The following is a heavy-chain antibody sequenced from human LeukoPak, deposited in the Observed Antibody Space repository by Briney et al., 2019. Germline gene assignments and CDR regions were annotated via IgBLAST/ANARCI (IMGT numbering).Heavy chain of an antibody. J-gene: IGHJ2*01. CDR1: GGSISSYY. Sequence: SETLSLTCTVSGGSISSYYWSWIRQPPGKGLEWIGYIYYSGSTNYNPSLKSRVTMSVDTSKNQFPLRMKSVTAADTAVYYCATRKTGARWYFDLWGRGTQVTVSS. CDR2: IYYSGST. CDR3: ATRKTGARWYFDL. D-gene: IGHD1-1*01. V-gene: IGHV4-59*01.